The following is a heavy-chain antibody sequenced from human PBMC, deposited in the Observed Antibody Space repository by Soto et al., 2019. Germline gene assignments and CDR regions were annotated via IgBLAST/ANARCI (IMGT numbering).Heavy chain of an antibody. Sequence: WASVKVSCKASGLTFTNSAVQWVRQARGQRLEWIGWIVVGSGDTKYAQKFQERVTIIRDMSTSTAYMELSSLKSEDTAVYYCATSRTRGGNPAVAHWGQGTPVTVSS. V-gene: IGHV1-58*01. D-gene: IGHD2-15*01. J-gene: IGHJ5*02. CDR2: IVVGSGDT. CDR3: ATSRTRGGNPAVAH. CDR1: GLTFTNSA.